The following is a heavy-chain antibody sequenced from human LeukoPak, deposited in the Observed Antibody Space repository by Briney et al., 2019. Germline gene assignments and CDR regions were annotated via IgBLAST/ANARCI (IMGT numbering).Heavy chain of an antibody. V-gene: IGHV1-8*01. Sequence: GASVKVSCKASGYTFINYDINWVRQAPGQGLEWIGWLNPNSGNRGFARKFQDRVTLTRDTSISTAYMDLYSLTSEDTAVYYCARGNMIRFGGVSWGHGSLVTVSS. J-gene: IGHJ5*01. CDR1: GYTFINYD. CDR3: ARGNMIRFGGVS. D-gene: IGHD3-16*01. CDR2: LNPNSGNR.